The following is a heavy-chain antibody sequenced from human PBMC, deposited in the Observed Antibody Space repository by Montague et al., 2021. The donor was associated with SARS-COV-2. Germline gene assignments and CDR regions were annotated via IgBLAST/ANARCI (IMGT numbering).Heavy chain of an antibody. CDR2: TYYSGST. CDR1: GASMKSYY. V-gene: IGHV4-59*01. Sequence: SETLSLTCSVSGASMKSYYWTWVRQSPGKGLQWIGYTYYSGSTSYDPSLQSRLTMTVDTSKNQFTLRLMSVTAADSAVYYCARVEGMIGGITHFDYWGQGSPVTVSS. CDR3: ARVEGMIGGITHFDY. D-gene: IGHD2-21*01. J-gene: IGHJ4*02.